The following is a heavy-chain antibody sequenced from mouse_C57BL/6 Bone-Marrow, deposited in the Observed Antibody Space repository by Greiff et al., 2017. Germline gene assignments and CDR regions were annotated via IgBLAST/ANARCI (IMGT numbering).Heavy chain of an antibody. CDR3: ARWDMDY. D-gene: IGHD4-1*01. Sequence: QVQLQQPGAELVMPGASVKLSCKASGYTFTSYWMHWVKQRPGQGLEWIGEIDPSDSYTNYNQKLKGKSTLTVDKSASTAYMQLGSLTSEDSAVYDCARWDMDYWGQGTSVTVSS. CDR2: IDPSDSYT. CDR1: GYTFTSYW. J-gene: IGHJ4*01. V-gene: IGHV1-69*01.